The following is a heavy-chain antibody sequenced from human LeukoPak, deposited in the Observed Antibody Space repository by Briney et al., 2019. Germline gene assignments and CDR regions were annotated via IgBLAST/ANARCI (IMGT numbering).Heavy chain of an antibody. CDR1: GFTFSSYD. Sequence: PGGSLRLSCAASGFTFSSYDMHWVRQAPGKGLEWVAFIRYDGSHKYYADSVKGRFTISRDNSKNTLYLQMSSLRAEDTAVYYCAKDGRTYDYDSGYSRFDPWGQGTLVTVSS. J-gene: IGHJ5*02. V-gene: IGHV3-30*02. CDR3: AKDGRTYDYDSGYSRFDP. CDR2: IRYDGSHK. D-gene: IGHD3-10*01.